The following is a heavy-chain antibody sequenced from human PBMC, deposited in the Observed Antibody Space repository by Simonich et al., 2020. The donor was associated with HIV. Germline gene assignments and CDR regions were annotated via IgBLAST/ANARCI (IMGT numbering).Heavy chain of an antibody. CDR1: GFTFSSYS. V-gene: IGHV3-73*02. CDR2: VRSKTKSYAT. D-gene: IGHD6-13*01. Sequence: EVQLVESGGGLVKPGGSLRLSCAASGFTFSSYSMNWVRQAPGEGLEGVGQVRSKTKSYATAYAASVKGRFTISRDDSKNTAYLQMNSLKTEDTAVYYCAREGSSSWYLDYWGQGTLVTVSS. CDR3: AREGSSSWYLDY. J-gene: IGHJ4*02.